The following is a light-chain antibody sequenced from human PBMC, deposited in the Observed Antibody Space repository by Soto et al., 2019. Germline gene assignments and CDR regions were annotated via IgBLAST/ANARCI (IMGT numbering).Light chain of an antibody. J-gene: IGKJ1*01. CDR3: QQYGSSPQT. Sequence: TQSPVTLSLSPGERAILSCRASQSVSSSYLAWYRQKPGQAPRLLIYGASSRATGIPDRFSGSGSGTDFTLTISRLEPEDFAVYYCQQYGSSPQTFGQGTKVAIK. CDR1: QSVSSSY. CDR2: GAS. V-gene: IGKV3-20*01.